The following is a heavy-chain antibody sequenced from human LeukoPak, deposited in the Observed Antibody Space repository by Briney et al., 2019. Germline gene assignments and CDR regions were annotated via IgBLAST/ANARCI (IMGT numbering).Heavy chain of an antibody. CDR1: GFTFSSYA. Sequence: PGRSLRLSCAASGFTFSSYAMHWVRQAPGKGLEWVAVISYDGSNKYYADSVKGRFTISRDNSKNTLYLQMSSLRAEDTAVYYCARGPPEMATINPHFDYWGQGTLVTVSS. J-gene: IGHJ4*02. CDR3: ARGPPEMATINPHFDY. D-gene: IGHD5-24*01. V-gene: IGHV3-30-3*01. CDR2: ISYDGSNK.